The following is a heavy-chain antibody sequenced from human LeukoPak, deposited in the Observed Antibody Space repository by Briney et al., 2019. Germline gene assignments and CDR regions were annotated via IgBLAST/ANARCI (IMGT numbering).Heavy chain of an antibody. D-gene: IGHD6-6*01. CDR2: INSDGSEG. V-gene: IGHV3-7*03. CDR3: ARSSYSSSSSV. J-gene: IGHJ3*01. Sequence: GGSLRLSCAVSGFTFSGFWMSWSRQAPGKGLEWVASINSDGSEGYYADVVKGRFTISRNNAKNSLYLQINSLRAEDTAVYYCARSSYSSSSSVWGQGTMVTVSS. CDR1: GFTFSGFW.